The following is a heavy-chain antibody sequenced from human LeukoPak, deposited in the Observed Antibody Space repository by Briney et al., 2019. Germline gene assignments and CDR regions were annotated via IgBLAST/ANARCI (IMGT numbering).Heavy chain of an antibody. CDR2: ICNDGSNK. D-gene: IGHD6-13*01. V-gene: IGHV3-33*01. CDR1: GFTFSSYG. J-gene: IGHJ6*02. CDR3: ARDSIAAADYYYCGMDV. Sequence: GVSLRLSCAASGFTFSSYGMHWVRQAPGKGLEWVAVICNDGSNKYYADSVKGRFTISRDNSKNTLYLQMNSLRAEDTAVYYCARDSIAAADYYYCGMDVWGQGTTVTVSS.